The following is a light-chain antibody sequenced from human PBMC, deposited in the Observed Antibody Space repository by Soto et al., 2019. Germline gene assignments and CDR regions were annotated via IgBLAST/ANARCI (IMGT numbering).Light chain of an antibody. J-gene: IGKJ1*01. V-gene: IGKV3-20*01. CDR2: GSS. CDR1: QSVSSAY. CDR3: QQYGSSRWT. Sequence: EIVLTQSPGTLSLSPGERATLSCRASQSVSSAYLAWYQQKLGQAPRLLIYGSSNRATGIPDRFSGSGSGTDFTLTISRLEAEDFAVYYCQQYGSSRWTFGQGTKVEIK.